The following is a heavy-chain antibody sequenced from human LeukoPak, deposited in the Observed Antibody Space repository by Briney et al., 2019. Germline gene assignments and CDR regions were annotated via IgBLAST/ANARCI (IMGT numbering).Heavy chain of an antibody. J-gene: IGHJ3*02. CDR1: GFTFSSYG. CDR2: ISGSGGST. V-gene: IGHV3-23*01. Sequence: GGSLRLSCAASGFTFSSYGMSWVRQAPGKGLEWVSAISGSGGSTYYADSVKGRFTISRDNSKNTLYLQMNSLRAEDTAVYYCAKSRDSSGYYYGDAFDIWGQGTMVTVSS. CDR3: AKSRDSSGYYYGDAFDI. D-gene: IGHD3-22*01.